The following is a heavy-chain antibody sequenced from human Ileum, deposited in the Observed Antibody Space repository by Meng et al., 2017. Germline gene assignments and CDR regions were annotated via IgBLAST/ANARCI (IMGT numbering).Heavy chain of an antibody. CDR3: ARADYVRYFDL. V-gene: IGHV4-4*02. J-gene: IGHJ2*01. CDR1: GCSIEINNW. D-gene: IGHD3-10*02. Sequence: QGPLAESGPGVVKPSETPSPTVAASGCSIEINNWWTWICQPPGQGLEWIGEVYHIGSTHYNPSLQSRVTISIDNSKNRFSLSLNSVTAADTAIYYCARADYVRYFDLWGRGTLVTVSS. CDR2: VYHIGST.